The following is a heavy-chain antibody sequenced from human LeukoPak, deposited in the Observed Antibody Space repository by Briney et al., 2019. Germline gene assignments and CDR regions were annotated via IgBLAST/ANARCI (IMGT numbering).Heavy chain of an antibody. CDR1: GFTFSGSA. J-gene: IGHJ4*02. CDR2: IRSKSNSYAT. Sequence: PGGSLRLSCAASGFTFSGSAMHWVRQASGKGLEWVGRIRSKSNSYATGHAASVKGRFTISRDDSKNTAYLQMNSLKTEDTAVYYCTRPSDRSDYYGLDYWGQGTLVTVSS. D-gene: IGHD3-22*01. CDR3: TRPSDRSDYYGLDY. V-gene: IGHV3-73*01.